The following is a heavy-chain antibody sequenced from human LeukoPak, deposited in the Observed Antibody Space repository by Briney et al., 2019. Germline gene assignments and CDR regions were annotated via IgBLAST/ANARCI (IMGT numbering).Heavy chain of an antibody. CDR2: IIPILGIA. V-gene: IGHV1-69*04. CDR3: ARDLHETRDDYYYYGMDV. J-gene: IGHJ6*02. CDR1: GGTFSSYA. Sequence: ASVKVSCKASGGTFSSYAISWVRQAPGQGLEWMGRIIPILGIANYAQKFQGRVTITADTSTSTAYMELTSLRSEDTAVYYCARDLHETRDDYYYYGMDVWGQGTTVTVSS.